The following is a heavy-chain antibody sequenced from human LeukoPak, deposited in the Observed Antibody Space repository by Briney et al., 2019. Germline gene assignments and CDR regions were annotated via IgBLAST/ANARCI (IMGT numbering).Heavy chain of an antibody. Sequence: GGSLRLSCAASGFTFSDYAMHWVRQGPGKGLEWVAVISDEGHQKYYGDSVKGRFTISRDNAKNSLYLQMNSLRAEDTAVYYCARPTLVRGLDAFDIWGQGTMVTVSS. CDR3: ARPTLVRGLDAFDI. V-gene: IGHV3-30-3*01. CDR2: ISDEGHQK. J-gene: IGHJ3*02. CDR1: GFTFSDYA. D-gene: IGHD3-10*01.